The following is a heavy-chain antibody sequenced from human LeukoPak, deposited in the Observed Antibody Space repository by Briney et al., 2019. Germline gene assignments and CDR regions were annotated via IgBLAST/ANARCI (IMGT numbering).Heavy chain of an antibody. CDR3: ARGHRSSSAYHCNAMDV. Sequence: SQTLSLTCTVSGGSISSGSHWWSWIRQHPEKGLEWIGYVYYSGSTYYNPSLKSRVSISVDTSKNQLSLTLTSVTAADTAVYYCARGHRSSSAYHCNAMDVWGQGTTVTVSS. J-gene: IGHJ6*02. D-gene: IGHD2-15*01. CDR1: GGSISSGSHW. CDR2: VYYSGST. V-gene: IGHV4-31*03.